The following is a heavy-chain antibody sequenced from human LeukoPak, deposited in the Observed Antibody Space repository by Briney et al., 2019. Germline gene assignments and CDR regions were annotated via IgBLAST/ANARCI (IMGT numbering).Heavy chain of an antibody. D-gene: IGHD3-10*01. V-gene: IGHV4-39*01. CDR3: ARHPQPAWFGEHSPGWFDP. CDR2: IYYSGST. Sequence: SETLSLTCTASGGSISSGSYYWSWIRQPAGKGLEWIGSIYYSGSTYYNPSLKSRVTISVDTSKNQFSLKLSSVTAADTAVYYCARHPQPAWFGEHSPGWFDPWGQGTLVTVSS. CDR1: GGSISSGSYY. J-gene: IGHJ5*02.